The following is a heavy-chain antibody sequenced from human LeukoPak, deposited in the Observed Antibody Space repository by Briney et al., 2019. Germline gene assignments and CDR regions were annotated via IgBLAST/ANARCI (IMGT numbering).Heavy chain of an antibody. CDR3: ARGMVIAVAAPGRY. Sequence: ASVKVSCKASGYTFTSYAMNWVRQAPGQGLEWMGWINTNTGNPTYAQGFTGRFVFSLDTSVSTAYLQISSLKAEDTAVYYCARGMVIAVAAPGRYWGQGTLVTVSS. CDR1: GYTFTSYA. CDR2: INTNTGNP. D-gene: IGHD6-19*01. V-gene: IGHV7-4-1*02. J-gene: IGHJ4*02.